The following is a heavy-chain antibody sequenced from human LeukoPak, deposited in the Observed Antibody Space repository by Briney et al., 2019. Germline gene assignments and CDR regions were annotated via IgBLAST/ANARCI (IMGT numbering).Heavy chain of an antibody. V-gene: IGHV3-66*01. CDR2: IYVGGRT. J-gene: IGHJ1*01. CDR1: GFTVSSSY. CDR3: WRGPSTGWYGYFNR. Sequence: PGGSLRLSCAASGFTVSSSYMTWVRQAPGKGLEWVSVIYVGGRTYSADSVEGRFITSRDNSKNNLVFQMNSLRDEDTALVYWWRGPSTGWYGYFNRWRQGSMVAVSS. D-gene: IGHD6-19*01.